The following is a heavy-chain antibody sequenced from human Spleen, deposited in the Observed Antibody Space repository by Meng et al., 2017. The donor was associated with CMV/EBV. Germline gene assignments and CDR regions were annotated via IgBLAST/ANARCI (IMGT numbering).Heavy chain of an antibody. V-gene: IGHV1-46*01. CDR2: INPSGGST. D-gene: IGHD2/OR15-2a*01. CDR3: ARDPRHNRYYYYYGMDV. CDR1: GYTFTYRY. Sequence: ASVKVSCKASGYTFTYRYLHWVRQAPGQGLEWMGIINPSGGSTIYAQKFQGRVTMTRDTSTSTVYMELSSLRSEDTAVYYCARDPRHNRYYYYYGMDVWGQGTTVTVSS. J-gene: IGHJ6*02.